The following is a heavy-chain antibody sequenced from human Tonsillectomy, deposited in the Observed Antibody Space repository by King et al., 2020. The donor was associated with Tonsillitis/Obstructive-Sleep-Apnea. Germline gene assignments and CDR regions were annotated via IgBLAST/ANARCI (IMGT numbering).Heavy chain of an antibody. J-gene: IGHJ4*02. V-gene: IGHV3-30*01. CDR3: ARDSAFSGSGYYVG. CDR2: ISYDGRNK. Sequence: VQLVQSGGGVVQPGRSLRLSCAASGFTFCSYAMHWVRQAPGKGLEWVAVISYDGRNKYYADSVKGRFTISRDNSKNTLYLQMNSLRAEDTAVYYCARDSAFSGSGYYVGWGQGTLVTVSS. CDR1: GFTFCSYA. D-gene: IGHD3-3*01.